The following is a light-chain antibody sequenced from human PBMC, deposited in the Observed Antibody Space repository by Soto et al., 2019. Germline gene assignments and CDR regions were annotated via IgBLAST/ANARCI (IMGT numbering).Light chain of an antibody. CDR2: SNN. CDR3: AAWDDSLNGQGV. J-gene: IGLJ2*01. CDR1: SSNIGSNT. Sequence: QSVLTQPPSASGTPGQRVTISCSGSSSNIGSNTVNWYQQLPGTNPKLLIYSNNQRPSAVPDRLSGSKSGTSASLAISGQQSEDEADYYCAAWDDSLNGQGVFGGGTKLTVL. V-gene: IGLV1-44*01.